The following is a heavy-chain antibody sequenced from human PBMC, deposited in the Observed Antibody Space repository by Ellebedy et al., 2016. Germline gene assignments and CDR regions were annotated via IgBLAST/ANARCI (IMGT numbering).Heavy chain of an antibody. D-gene: IGHD6-13*01. CDR3: ARAHSSTWSNFVIDY. CDR2: ISYDGSNK. V-gene: IGHV3-30-3*01. CDR1: GFTFSSYA. Sequence: GGSLRLSCAASGFTFSSYAMHWVRQAPGKGLEWVAVISYDGSNKYYADSVKGRFTISRDNAKNSLYLQMNSLRAEDTALYHCARAHSSTWSNFVIDYWGQGTLVTVSS. J-gene: IGHJ4*02.